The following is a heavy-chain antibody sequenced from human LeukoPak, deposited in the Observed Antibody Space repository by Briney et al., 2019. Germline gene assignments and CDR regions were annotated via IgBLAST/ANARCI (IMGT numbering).Heavy chain of an antibody. CDR2: IKKDGSEK. CDR1: GFTFSSYW. J-gene: IGHJ6*03. Sequence: GGSLRLSCAASGFTFSSYWMSWVRQAPGKGLEWVANIKKDGSEKKYVDSVKGRFTISRDNAKNSLYLQMNSLRAEDTAVYYCARDPYSGAYGNTYYYYMDVWGKGTTVTISS. CDR3: ARDPYSGAYGNTYYYYMDV. V-gene: IGHV3-7*01. D-gene: IGHD1-26*01.